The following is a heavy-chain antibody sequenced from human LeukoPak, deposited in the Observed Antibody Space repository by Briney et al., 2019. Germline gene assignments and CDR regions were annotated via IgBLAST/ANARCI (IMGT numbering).Heavy chain of an antibody. V-gene: IGHV1-69*05. Sequence: SVKVSCKASGGTFSSYAISWVRQAPGQGLEWMGGIIPIFGTANCAQKFQGRVTITTDESTSTAYMGLSSLRSEDTAVYYCARGDGYNQGAFDIWGQGTMVTVSS. CDR2: IIPIFGTA. J-gene: IGHJ3*02. CDR1: GGTFSSYA. D-gene: IGHD5-24*01. CDR3: ARGDGYNQGAFDI.